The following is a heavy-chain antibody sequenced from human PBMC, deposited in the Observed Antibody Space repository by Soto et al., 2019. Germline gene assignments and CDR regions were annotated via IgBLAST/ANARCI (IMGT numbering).Heavy chain of an antibody. Sequence: QVQLVQSGAEVKKPGASVKVSCKASGYTFSSYYIHWVRQAPGQGLEWIGIINPNGGSTNYAQNFKGKPNGTRDTSTATVYMDLSALTSGGTAMYYCARGLGMGDCWGQGTLVPVSS. J-gene: IGHJ4*02. D-gene: IGHD2-8*01. CDR2: INPNGGST. CDR1: GYTFSSYY. CDR3: ARGLGMGDC. V-gene: IGHV1-46*01.